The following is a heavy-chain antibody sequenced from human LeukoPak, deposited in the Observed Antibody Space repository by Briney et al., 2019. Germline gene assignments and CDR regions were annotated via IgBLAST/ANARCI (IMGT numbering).Heavy chain of an antibody. CDR2: ISSSGSYM. CDR3: ARGPSGSYSAFDI. V-gene: IGHV3-21*01. J-gene: IGHJ3*02. Sequence: GGSLRLSCVASGFTFSNYGMHWVRQAPGKGLEWVSSISSSGSYMYYADSLKGRFTISRDNAKNSLSLQMNSLRAEDTAVYYCARGPSGSYSAFDIWGQGTMVTVSS. CDR1: GFTFSNYG. D-gene: IGHD1-26*01.